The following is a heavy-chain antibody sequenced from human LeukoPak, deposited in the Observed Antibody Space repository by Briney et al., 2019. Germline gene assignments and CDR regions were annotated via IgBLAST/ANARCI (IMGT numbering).Heavy chain of an antibody. D-gene: IGHD3-10*01. J-gene: IGHJ4*02. V-gene: IGHV4-59*01. CDR1: GGSFSSYY. CDR2: IYYSGST. CDR3: ARGDYYGSGSYYVFDY. Sequence: PSETLSLTCAVYGGSFSSYYWSWIRQPPGKGLEWIGYIYYSGSTNYNPSLKSRVTISVDTSKNQFSLKLSSVTAADTAVYYCARGDYYGSGSYYVFDYWGQGTLVTVSS.